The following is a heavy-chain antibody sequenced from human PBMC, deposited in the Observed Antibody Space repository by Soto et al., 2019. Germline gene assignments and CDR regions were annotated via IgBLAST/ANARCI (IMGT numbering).Heavy chain of an antibody. CDR2: INTYNGMT. D-gene: IGHD5-12*01. V-gene: IGHV1-18*01. J-gene: IGHJ4*02. CDR1: GYTFINYH. CDR3: AQSPRGEMATD. Sequence: QVQLVQSGGEVKKPGASVTVSCKASGYTFINYHITWVRQAPGQGLEWMAWINTYNGMTDYAQKFQGRVTMTRDTPTSTAYMELRNLGSDDPAVYFCAQSPRGEMATDWGQGTLVTVSS.